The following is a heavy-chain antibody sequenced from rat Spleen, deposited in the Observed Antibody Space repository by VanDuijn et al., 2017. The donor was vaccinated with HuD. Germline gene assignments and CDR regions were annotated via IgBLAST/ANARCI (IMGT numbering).Heavy chain of an antibody. V-gene: IGHV5-58*01. D-gene: IGHD4-3*01. J-gene: IGHJ2*01. CDR2: ISNDGGTT. CDR1: GFNFNDYW. Sequence: EVKLVESGGGLVQPGRSLKLSCAASGFNFNDYWMGWVRQAPGKGLEWISSISNDGGTTYYPDSVKGRFTISRDNADNTVYLQMNSLRSEDTATYYCAVSGYGYWGQGVMVTVSS. CDR3: AVSGYGY.